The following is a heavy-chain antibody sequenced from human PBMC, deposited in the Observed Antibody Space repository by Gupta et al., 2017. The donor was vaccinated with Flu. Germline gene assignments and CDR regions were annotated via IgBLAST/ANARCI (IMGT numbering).Heavy chain of an antibody. J-gene: IGHJ5*02. CDR2: IFYTGST. V-gene: IGHV4-39*01. Sequence: QLQESGPPLVKPSETLSLTCSVSGGSMTGASYYCAWIRQPPGQGLEWIATIFYTGSTYYNPSLKSRATISVDTSKNQFSLKLTSVTAADTAVYYCSRELLWFGDNKFDPWGQGTLVTVSS. CDR3: SRELLWFGDNKFDP. CDR1: GGSMTGASYY. D-gene: IGHD3-10*01.